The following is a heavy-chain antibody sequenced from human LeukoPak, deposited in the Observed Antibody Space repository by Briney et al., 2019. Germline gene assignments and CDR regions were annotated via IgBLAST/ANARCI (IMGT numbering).Heavy chain of an antibody. CDR2: IYYSGST. CDR3: ARVLVVSYNWFDP. V-gene: IGHV4-39*07. D-gene: IGHD2-8*02. J-gene: IGHJ5*02. Sequence: SETLSLTCTVSGGSISSSSYYWGWIRQPPGTGLEWIGSIYYSGSTYYNPSLKSRVTISVDTSKNQFSLKLSSVTAADTAVYYCARVLVVSYNWFDPWGQGTLVTVSS. CDR1: GGSISSSSYY.